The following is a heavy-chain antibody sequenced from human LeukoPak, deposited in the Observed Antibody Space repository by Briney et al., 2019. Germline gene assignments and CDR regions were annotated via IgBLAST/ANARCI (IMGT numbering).Heavy chain of an antibody. CDR3: AREAPIDIVVVPAALSYSGDYYYGMDV. CDR2: INTNTGNP. D-gene: IGHD2-2*01. J-gene: IGHJ6*02. Sequence: ASVKVSCKASGYTFTSYAMNWVRQAPGQGLEWMGWINTNTGNPTYAQGFTGRFVFSLDTSDSTAYLQISSLKAEDTAVYYCAREAPIDIVVVPAALSYSGDYYYGMDVWGQGTTVTVSS. V-gene: IGHV7-4-1*02. CDR1: GYTFTSYA.